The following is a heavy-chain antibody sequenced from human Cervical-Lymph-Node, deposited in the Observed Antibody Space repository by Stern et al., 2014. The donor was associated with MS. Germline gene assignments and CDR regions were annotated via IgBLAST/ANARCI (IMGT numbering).Heavy chain of an antibody. J-gene: IGHJ4*02. D-gene: IGHD2-8*01. V-gene: IGHV3-30*03. CDR3: ARDYEDTSMLFDH. Sequence: QEQLVESGGAVVQPGRSLRLSCAASGFTFSSYGMHWVRQAPGKGLEWVTVISYDGNHKYYAASVNGRFTISRDNSKNTLHLQMNSVTPDDTAIYYCARDYEDTSMLFDHWGQGTLVTVSS. CDR2: ISYDGNHK. CDR1: GFTFSSYG.